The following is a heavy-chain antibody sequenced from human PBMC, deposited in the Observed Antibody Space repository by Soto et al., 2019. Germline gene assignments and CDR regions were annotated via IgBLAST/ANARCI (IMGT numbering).Heavy chain of an antibody. CDR2: IYYSGNT. V-gene: IGHV4-39*01. CDR1: GGSIGGSPCY. D-gene: IGHD3-9*01. CDR3: ARHDWAKPFDY. Sequence: SETLSLDCTVTGGSIGGSPCYWGWIRQPPGKGLEWIGSIYYSGNTYYNPSLKSRVAMSVDTSNNQFSLKLSSVTAADTAVYYCARHDWAKPFDYWGQGTLVT. J-gene: IGHJ4*02.